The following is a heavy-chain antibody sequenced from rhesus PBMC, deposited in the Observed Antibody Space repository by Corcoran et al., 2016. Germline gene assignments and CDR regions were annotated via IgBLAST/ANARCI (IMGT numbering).Heavy chain of an antibody. CDR1: GGSISSGYG. CDR2: IYGSIGST. J-gene: IGHJ4*01. Sequence: QVQLQESGPGLVKPSETLSLTCAVSGGSISSGYGWSWIRLPPGKGLEWVGHIYGSIGSTYYNPSLKSRVTISKDTSKNQFSLKLSSVTAADTAVYYCARDQSGYSGYYFDYWGQGVLVTVSS. V-gene: IGHV4S7*01. CDR3: ARDQSGYSGYYFDY. D-gene: IGHD5-30*01.